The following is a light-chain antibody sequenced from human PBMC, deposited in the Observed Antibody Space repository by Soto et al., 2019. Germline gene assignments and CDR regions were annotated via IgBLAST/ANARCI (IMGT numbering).Light chain of an antibody. V-gene: IGLV2-14*01. Sequence: QSALTQPASVSGSPGQSITISCTGTSSDIASYKFVSWFQHHPGKAPKLLIYEVNNRPSGISNRFSGSKSGNTASLTISGLQPEDEANYFCSSATNTDTLVVFGGVPKLTVL. CDR3: SSATNTDTLVV. CDR1: SSDIASYKF. J-gene: IGLJ2*01. CDR2: EVN.